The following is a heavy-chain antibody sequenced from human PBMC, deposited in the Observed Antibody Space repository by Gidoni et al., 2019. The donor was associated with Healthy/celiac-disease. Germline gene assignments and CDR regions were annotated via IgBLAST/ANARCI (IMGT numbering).Heavy chain of an antibody. CDR1: GGCFSGYY. J-gene: IGHJ2*01. D-gene: IGHD4-17*01. Sequence: QVQPQQWGAGLLKPSETLSLTCAVYGGCFSGYYWSGIRQPPGKGLEWIGEINHSGSTNDNPSLKSRVTISVDTSKSQFSLKLSSVTAADTAVYYCASPPPYGDYGWYFDLWGRGTLVTVSS. CDR3: ASPPPYGDYGWYFDL. CDR2: INHSGST. V-gene: IGHV4-34*01.